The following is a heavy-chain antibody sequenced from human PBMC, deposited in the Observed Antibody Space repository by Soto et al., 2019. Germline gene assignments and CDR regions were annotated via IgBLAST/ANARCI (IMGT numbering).Heavy chain of an antibody. CDR2: ISAYNGNT. CDR1: GYTFTSYG. CDR3: ASVGYCSSTSCLKTYGMDV. V-gene: IGHV1-18*04. D-gene: IGHD2-2*01. J-gene: IGHJ6*02. Sequence: ASVKVSCKASGYTFTSYGISWARQAPGQGLEWMGWISAYNGNTNYAQKLQGRVTMTTDTSTSTAYMELRSLRSDDTAVYYCASVGYCSSTSCLKTYGMDVWGQGTTVTVSS.